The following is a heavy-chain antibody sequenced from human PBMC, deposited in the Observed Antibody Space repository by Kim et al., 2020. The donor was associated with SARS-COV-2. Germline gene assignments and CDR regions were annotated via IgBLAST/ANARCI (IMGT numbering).Heavy chain of an antibody. CDR1: GYTFTNYG. D-gene: IGHD2-2*02. CDR3: ARDGSKYCSRTSCYSGHYYYGMDV. J-gene: IGHJ6*02. Sequence: ASVKVSCKASGYTFTNYGISWVRQAPGQGLEWMAWISAYNGNTNYAQNFQGRVTMTTDTSTGTAYMELRSLRSDDTAVYYCARDGSKYCSRTSCYSGHYYYGMDVSAQATTLTVS. V-gene: IGHV1-18*04. CDR2: ISAYNGNT.